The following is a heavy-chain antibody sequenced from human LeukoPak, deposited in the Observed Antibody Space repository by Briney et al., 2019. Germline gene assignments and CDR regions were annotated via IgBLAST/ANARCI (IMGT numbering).Heavy chain of an antibody. CDR2: IIPIFGTA. CDR3: ARGQPYSSSSLGY. J-gene: IGHJ4*02. Sequence: SVKVSCKASGGTFSSYAISWVRQAPGQGLEWMGGIIPIFGTANYAQKFQGRVTITADESTSTAYMELRSLRSDDTAVYYCARGQPYSSSSLGYWSQGTLVTVSS. D-gene: IGHD6-6*01. V-gene: IGHV1-69*13. CDR1: GGTFSSYA.